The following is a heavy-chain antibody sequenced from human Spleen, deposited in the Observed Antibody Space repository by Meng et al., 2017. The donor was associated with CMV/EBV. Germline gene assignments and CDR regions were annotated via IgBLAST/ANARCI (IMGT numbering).Heavy chain of an antibody. V-gene: IGHV3-11*04. Sequence: LSLSCAASGFTFSDYYMSWIRQAPGKGLEWVSYISSSGSTIYYADSVKGRFTISRDNAKNSLYLQMNSLRAEDTAVYYCASGKETITIFGVVIISGMDVWGQGTTVTVSS. CDR1: GFTFSDYY. D-gene: IGHD3-3*01. CDR2: ISSSGSTI. J-gene: IGHJ6*02. CDR3: ASGKETITIFGVVIISGMDV.